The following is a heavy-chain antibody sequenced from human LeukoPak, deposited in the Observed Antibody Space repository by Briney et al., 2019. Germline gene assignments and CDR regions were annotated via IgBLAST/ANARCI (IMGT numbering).Heavy chain of an antibody. CDR2: LHAAGGT. D-gene: IGHD3-22*01. J-gene: IGHJ4*02. Sequence: QSGGSLRLSCAASGLTVRSNYLTWVRQAPGKGLEWVSVLHAAGGTYYADSVKGRFTISRHISKNTVYLQMNSLRVEDTAVYYRAREGYDSSGYPRLLDYWGQGTLVTVSS. CDR1: GLTVRSNY. CDR3: AREGYDSSGYPRLLDY. V-gene: IGHV3-53*04.